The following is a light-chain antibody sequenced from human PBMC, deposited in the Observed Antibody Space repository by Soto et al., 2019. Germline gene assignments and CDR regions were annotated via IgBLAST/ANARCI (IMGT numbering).Light chain of an antibody. CDR1: QSINTK. CDR3: QQYSSSPIT. CDR2: GAS. Sequence: EIVMTQSPATLSVSPGEGATFSCRASQSINTKIAWYQLKPGQAPRLLIYGASSRATGIPDRFSGGGSGTDFSLTISRLDPEDFAVYYCQQYSSSPITFGQGTRLEIK. V-gene: IGKV3-20*01. J-gene: IGKJ5*01.